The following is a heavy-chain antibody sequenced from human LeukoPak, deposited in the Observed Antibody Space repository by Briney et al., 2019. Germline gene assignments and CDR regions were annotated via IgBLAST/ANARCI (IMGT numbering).Heavy chain of an antibody. Sequence: SETLSLTCTVSGGSISSSSYYWVSIRQPPGKGREWIGSLYYSGSTHYKPSLKSRVAIFVDTSKNQFTLRLSSVTAADAAVYYCARGQYSGSCFDNWGQGSLVTVSS. V-gene: IGHV4-39*01. CDR1: GGSISSSSYY. CDR2: LYYSGST. J-gene: IGHJ4*02. D-gene: IGHD1-26*01. CDR3: ARGQYSGSCFDN.